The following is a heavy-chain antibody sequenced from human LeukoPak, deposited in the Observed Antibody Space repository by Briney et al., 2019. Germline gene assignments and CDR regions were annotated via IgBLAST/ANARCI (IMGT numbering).Heavy chain of an antibody. CDR3: AKDGHRSGSLGYYYGMDV. Sequence: GGSLRLSCAASGFTFSSYAMSWVRQAPGKGLEWVSAISGSGGSTYYADSVKGRFTISRDNSKDTLYLQMNSLRAEDTAVYYCAKDGHRSGSLGYYYGMDVWGQGTTVTVSS. D-gene: IGHD6-19*01. CDR2: ISGSGGST. V-gene: IGHV3-23*01. J-gene: IGHJ6*02. CDR1: GFTFSSYA.